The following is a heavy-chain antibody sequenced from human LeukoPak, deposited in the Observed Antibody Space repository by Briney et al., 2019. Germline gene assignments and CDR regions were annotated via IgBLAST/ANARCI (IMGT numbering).Heavy chain of an antibody. V-gene: IGHV3-23*01. CDR3: ARARSMLILRSSFDY. CDR2: ISSGATNT. CDR1: GLTFSSYA. J-gene: IGHJ4*02. Sequence: GQSLTLSCAAAGLTFSSYAMSWVRQAPGKGLEWISSISSGATNTYYVDSVKGRFTISRDSSNTTLFLQMTSLRAEDTAIYFCARARSMLILRSSFDYWGQGALVTVSS. D-gene: IGHD2-21*02.